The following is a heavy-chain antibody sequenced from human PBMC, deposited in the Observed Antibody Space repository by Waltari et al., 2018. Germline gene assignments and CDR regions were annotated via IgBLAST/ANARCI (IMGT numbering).Heavy chain of an antibody. CDR2: INPGNGIT. V-gene: IGHV1-46*01. J-gene: IGHJ4*02. CDR3: ARTHDYGDPFDY. Sequence: QVQLVQSGAEVKKPGASVKVSCKASGYTFTIYYMHWVRQAPGQGLEWMGIINPGNGITGYAQKFQGRVTVTRDTSTSTVYMELSSLTSGDTAVYYCARTHDYGDPFDYWGQGTLVTVSS. D-gene: IGHD4-17*01. CDR1: GYTFTIYY.